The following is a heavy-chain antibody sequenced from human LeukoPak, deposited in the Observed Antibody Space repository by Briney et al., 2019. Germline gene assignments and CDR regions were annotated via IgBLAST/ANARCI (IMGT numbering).Heavy chain of an antibody. CDR3: AREPAYYYDDSGSH. V-gene: IGHV3-53*01. D-gene: IGHD3-22*01. CDR1: GFTVSSNY. CDR2: IYSGGST. Sequence: GGSLRLSCAASGFTVSSNYMSWVRQAPGKGLEWVSVIYSGGSTYYADSVKGRFTISRDNSKNTLYLQMNSLRAEDTAVYYCAREPAYYYDDSGSHWGQGTLVTVSS. J-gene: IGHJ4*02.